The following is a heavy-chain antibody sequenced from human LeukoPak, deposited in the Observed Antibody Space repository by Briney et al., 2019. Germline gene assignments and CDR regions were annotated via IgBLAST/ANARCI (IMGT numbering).Heavy chain of an antibody. V-gene: IGHV3-48*02. D-gene: IGHD1-14*01. CDR3: ARDNLAPYWYFDL. CDR2: ISSDSGTI. CDR1: GFTFSGYS. J-gene: IGHJ2*01. Sequence: PGGSLRLFCAASGFTFSGYSMNWVRQTPGKGLEWVSYISSDSGTIYYADSVKGRFTISRDNAKSSLYLQMTSLRDDDTAVYYRARDNLAPYWYFDLWGRGTLVTVSS.